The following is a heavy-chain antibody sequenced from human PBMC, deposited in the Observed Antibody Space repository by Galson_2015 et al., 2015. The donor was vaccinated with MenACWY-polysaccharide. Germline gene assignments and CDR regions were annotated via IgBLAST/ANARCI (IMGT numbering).Heavy chain of an antibody. CDR2: INKDGREK. Sequence: SLRLSCAASGFTFGGHWMSWVRQAPGKGLEWVANINKDGREKNYVDSVKGRFTISRDNAKNSLYLQMNSLRAEDTAVYYCTRRLVRGVIIRDFDSWGQGTLVTVSS. V-gene: IGHV3-7*01. CDR1: GFTFGGHW. J-gene: IGHJ4*02. D-gene: IGHD3-10*01. CDR3: TRRLVRGVIIRDFDS.